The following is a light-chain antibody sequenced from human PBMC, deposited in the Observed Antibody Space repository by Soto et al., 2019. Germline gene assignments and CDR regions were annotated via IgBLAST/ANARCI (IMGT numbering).Light chain of an antibody. J-gene: IGLJ1*01. CDR3: KSYVDTNKFV. CDR1: ISDVGGYNF. V-gene: IGLV2-8*01. Sequence: QSSLTQAPYASGSPGQSFTISCTGTISDVGGYNFVSWYQQHPGRAPKLIIYEVSKRPSGVPDRFSGSKSGNTASLTVSRLQAEDEADYYCKSYVDTNKFVFGTGTKVTVL. CDR2: EVS.